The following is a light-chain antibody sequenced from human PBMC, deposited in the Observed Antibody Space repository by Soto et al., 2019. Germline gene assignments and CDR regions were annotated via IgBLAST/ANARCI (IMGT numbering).Light chain of an antibody. Sequence: ALARPASVAGVPGPAVAISFTGTSSDIGAYNYVFWYQQHPGKAPKLMIYDVNNRPSGVSDRFSGSKSGNTASLTISGLQFEDEADYYCSSYTRESTYVLGTVTKVPVL. J-gene: IGLJ1*01. CDR1: SSDIGAYNY. CDR2: DVN. CDR3: SSYTRESTYV. V-gene: IGLV2-14*03.